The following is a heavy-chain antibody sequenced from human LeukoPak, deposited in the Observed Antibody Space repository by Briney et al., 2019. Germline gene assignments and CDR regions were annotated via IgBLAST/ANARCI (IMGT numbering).Heavy chain of an antibody. CDR2: IYYSGST. D-gene: IGHD3-22*01. CDR3: ARAFDSGYYNYYYYGMDV. V-gene: IGHV4-39*07. CDR1: GGSISSSSYY. J-gene: IGHJ6*02. Sequence: PSETLSLTCTVSGGSISSSSYYWGWIRQPPGKGLEWIGSIYYSGSTYYNPSLKSRVTISVDTSKNQFSLKLSSVTAADTAVYYCARAFDSGYYNYYYYGMDVWGQGTTVTVSS.